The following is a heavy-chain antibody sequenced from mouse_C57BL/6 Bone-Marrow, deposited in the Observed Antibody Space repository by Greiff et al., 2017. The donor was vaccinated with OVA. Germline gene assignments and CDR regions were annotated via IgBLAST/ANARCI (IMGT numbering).Heavy chain of an antibody. CDR2: IYPGSGST. V-gene: IGHV1-55*01. CDR3: ASTMVTDWYVDV. Sequence: QVQLQQPGAELVKPGASVKMSCKASGYTFTSYWITWVKQRPGQGLEWIGDIYPGSGSTNYNEKFKSKATLTVDTSSSTAYMQLSSLTSEDSAVYYCASTMVTDWYVDVWGTGTTVTVSS. J-gene: IGHJ1*03. D-gene: IGHD2-2*01. CDR1: GYTFTSYW.